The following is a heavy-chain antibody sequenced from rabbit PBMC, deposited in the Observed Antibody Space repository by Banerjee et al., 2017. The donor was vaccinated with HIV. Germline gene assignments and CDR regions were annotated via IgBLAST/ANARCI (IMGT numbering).Heavy chain of an antibody. CDR3: ARDAGSSFYRSSYYFNL. Sequence: QLEETGGGLVQPGGSLTLSCKASGFDISSYYMTWVRQAPGKGLEWIGIIYDGGGNTDYASWVNGRFTISSDNAQNTVDLKMTSLTAADTATYFCARDAGSSFYRSSYYFNLWGPGTLVTVS. CDR2: IYDGGGNT. CDR1: GFDISSYY. V-gene: IGHV1S7*01. J-gene: IGHJ4*01. D-gene: IGHD8-1*01.